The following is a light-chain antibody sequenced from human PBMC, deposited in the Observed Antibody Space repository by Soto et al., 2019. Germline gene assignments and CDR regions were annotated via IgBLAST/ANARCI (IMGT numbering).Light chain of an antibody. J-gene: IGKJ1*01. CDR3: QHYNSYSEA. CDR2: RAS. CDR1: QTIRSW. Sequence: DIHMTKPPSTPSGSVGVRVTITGRASQTIRSWLAWYQQKPGKAPKLLIYRASTLKSGVPSRFSGSGSGTEFTLTISSLQPDDFATYYCQHYNSYSEAFGQGAKVDIK. V-gene: IGKV1-5*03.